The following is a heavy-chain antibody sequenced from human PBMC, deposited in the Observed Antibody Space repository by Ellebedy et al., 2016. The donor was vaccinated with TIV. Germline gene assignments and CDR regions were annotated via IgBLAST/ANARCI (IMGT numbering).Heavy chain of an antibody. D-gene: IGHD2-2*01. CDR2: ITNDGSST. CDR3: ARLVHDATY. Sequence: GESLKISCAASGFTFSSYWMYWVRQAPGKGLVCVSSITNDGSSTTYADSVKGRFTISRDNAKNTLYLQMNSLRAEDTAVYYCARLVHDATYWGQGTLVTVSS. J-gene: IGHJ4*02. V-gene: IGHV3-74*03. CDR1: GFTFSSYW.